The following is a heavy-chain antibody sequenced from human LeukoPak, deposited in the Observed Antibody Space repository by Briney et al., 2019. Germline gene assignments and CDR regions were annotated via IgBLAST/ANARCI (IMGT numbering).Heavy chain of an antibody. D-gene: IGHD6-19*01. CDR3: AKDTWLVAVDQVFDY. CDR1: GFSFSSYW. V-gene: IGHV3-7*03. J-gene: IGHJ4*02. CDR2: IKEDGSEK. Sequence: GGSLRLSCAASGFSFSSYWMSWVRQPPGKGLEWVANIKEDGSEKNYVDSVKGRFTISRDNAKSSVYLQMNSLRAEDTAMYYCAKDTWLVAVDQVFDYWGQGILVTVSS.